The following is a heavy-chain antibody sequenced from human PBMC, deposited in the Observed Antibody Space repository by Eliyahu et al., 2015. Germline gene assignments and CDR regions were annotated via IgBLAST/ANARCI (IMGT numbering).Heavy chain of an antibody. CDR1: GGSFSGYY. D-gene: IGHD5-12*01. J-gene: IGHJ4*02. V-gene: IGHV4-34*01. CDR2: IHHSGGT. CDR3: TRGMTGYPDY. Sequence: QVQLQQWGAGLLXSSETLSLTCAVYGGSFSGYYWSWTRQPPGKGLEWIGEIHHSGGTNYNPSLRSRVTISLDTSKNQFSLRLTSVTAADTAVYYCTRGMTGYPDYWGQGTLVTVSS.